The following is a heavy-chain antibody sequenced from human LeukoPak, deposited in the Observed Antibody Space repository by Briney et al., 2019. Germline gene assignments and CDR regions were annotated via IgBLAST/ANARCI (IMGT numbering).Heavy chain of an antibody. D-gene: IGHD3-22*01. Sequence: PGGSLRLSCAASGFTFSDYGMHWVRQAPGKGLEWVAVIWNGGSHQYYADSVKGRFTISSDNSKKTLYLQMNSLRADDTAVYYCARVGIYYDSRTDGFDYWGQGTLVTVSS. CDR3: ARVGIYYDSRTDGFDY. J-gene: IGHJ4*02. CDR2: IWNGGSHQ. CDR1: GFTFSDYG. V-gene: IGHV3-33*08.